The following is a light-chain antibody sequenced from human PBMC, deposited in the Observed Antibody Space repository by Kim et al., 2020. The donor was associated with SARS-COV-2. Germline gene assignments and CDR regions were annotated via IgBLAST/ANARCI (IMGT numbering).Light chain of an antibody. J-gene: IGLJ2*01. Sequence: PGQAAGISYGGNNIGRKVLLWDQQRPGQAPVLVISYDSDRPSGIPERFSGSNSGNTATLTISRVEAGDEADYNCQVWDGITDHPVFGGGTQLTVL. CDR1: NIGRKV. V-gene: IGLV3-21*04. CDR3: QVWDGITDHPV. CDR2: YDS.